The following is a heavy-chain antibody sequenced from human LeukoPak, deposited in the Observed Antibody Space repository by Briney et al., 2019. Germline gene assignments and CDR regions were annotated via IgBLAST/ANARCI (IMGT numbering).Heavy chain of an antibody. J-gene: IGHJ4*02. CDR1: GFTFSSYS. Sequence: PGGSLRLSCAASGFTFSSYSMNWVRQAPGKGLEWVSSISSSSSHIYYADSVKGRFTISRDNAKNSLYLQMNSLRAEDTAVYYCAKDRSFDNWGQGTLVTVSS. V-gene: IGHV3-21*01. CDR3: AKDRSFDN. CDR2: ISSSSSHI.